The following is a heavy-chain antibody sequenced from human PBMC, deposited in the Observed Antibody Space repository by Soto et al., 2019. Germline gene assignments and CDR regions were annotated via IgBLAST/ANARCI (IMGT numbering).Heavy chain of an antibody. CDR3: AREIPYWFDS. CDR1: DGSISSYY. D-gene: IGHD2-21*01. CDR2: IYYSGST. J-gene: IGHJ5*01. Sequence: TSEILSLTCTVSDGSISSYYWSWIRQPPGKGLEWIGDIYYSGSTKYNPSLKSRITISIYTSKSQFSLKLTSVTAADTAVYYCAREIPYWFDSWGQGTPVTVSS. V-gene: IGHV4-59*01.